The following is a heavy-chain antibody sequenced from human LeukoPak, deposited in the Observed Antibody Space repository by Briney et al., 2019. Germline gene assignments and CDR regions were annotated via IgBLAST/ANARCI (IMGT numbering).Heavy chain of an antibody. Sequence: GASVKVSCKAPGGTFSSYAISWVRQAPGQGLEWMGGIIPIFGTANYAQKFQGRVTITADKSTSTAYMELSSLRSEDTAVYYCAREYPGTGSIGGPYYYGMDVWGKGTTVTVSS. D-gene: IGHD3/OR15-3a*01. CDR3: AREYPGTGSIGGPYYYGMDV. CDR1: GGTFSSYA. CDR2: IIPIFGTA. J-gene: IGHJ6*04. V-gene: IGHV1-69*06.